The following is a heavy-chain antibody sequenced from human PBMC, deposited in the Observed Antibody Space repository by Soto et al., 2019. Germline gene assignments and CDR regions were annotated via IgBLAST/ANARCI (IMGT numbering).Heavy chain of an antibody. CDR2: INPNSGGT. CDR1: GYTFTGYY. V-gene: IGHV1-2*04. CDR3: ARDKGHSSYGGYYYYGMDV. Sequence: QVQLVQSGAEVKKPGASVKVSCKASGYTFTGYYMHWVRQAPGQGLEWMGWINPNSGGTNYAQKFQGWVTMTRDTSISTADMEVRRMRSDDTAVYYCARDKGHSSYGGYYYYGMDVWGQGTTVTVSS. D-gene: IGHD5-12*01. J-gene: IGHJ6*02.